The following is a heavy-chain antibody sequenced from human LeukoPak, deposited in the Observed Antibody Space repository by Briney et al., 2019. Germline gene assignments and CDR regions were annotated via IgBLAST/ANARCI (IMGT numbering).Heavy chain of an antibody. V-gene: IGHV1-69*01. Sequence: SVKVSCKASGGTFSSYAISWVRQAPGQGLEWMGGIIPIFGTANYAQKFQGRVTITADESTSTAYMELSSLRSEDTAVYYCARAPRYCSGGSCYLDAFDSWAQGTMVTVSS. CDR3: ARAPRYCSGGSCYLDAFDS. D-gene: IGHD2-15*01. CDR2: IIPIFGTA. CDR1: GGTFSSYA. J-gene: IGHJ3*02.